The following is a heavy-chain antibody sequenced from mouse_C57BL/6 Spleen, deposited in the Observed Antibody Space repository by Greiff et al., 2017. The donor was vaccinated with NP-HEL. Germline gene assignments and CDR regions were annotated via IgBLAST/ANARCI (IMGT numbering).Heavy chain of an antibody. CDR1: GYTFTSYW. V-gene: IGHV1-52*01. CDR3: ARGGGYYSNYVWYFDV. Sequence: VQLQQSGAELVRPGSSVKLSCKASGYTFTSYWMHWVKQRPIQGLEWIGNIDPSDSETHYNQKFKDKATLTVDKSSSTAYMQLSSLTSEDSAVYYCARGGGYYSNYVWYFDVWGTGTTVTVSS. D-gene: IGHD2-5*01. J-gene: IGHJ1*03. CDR2: IDPSDSET.